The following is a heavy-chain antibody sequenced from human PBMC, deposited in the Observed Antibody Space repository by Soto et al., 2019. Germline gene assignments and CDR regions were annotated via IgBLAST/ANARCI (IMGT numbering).Heavy chain of an antibody. CDR2: IIPIFGTA. V-gene: IGHV1-69*13. Sequence: SVKVSCKASGGTFSSYAISWVRQAPGQGLEWMGGIIPIFGTANYAQKFQGRVTITADESTSTAYMELSSLRSEDTAVYYCASSRYSSSSHHAYYYYYGMDVWGQGTTVTVSS. CDR1: GGTFSSYA. CDR3: ASSRYSSSSHHAYYYYYGMDV. D-gene: IGHD6-6*01. J-gene: IGHJ6*02.